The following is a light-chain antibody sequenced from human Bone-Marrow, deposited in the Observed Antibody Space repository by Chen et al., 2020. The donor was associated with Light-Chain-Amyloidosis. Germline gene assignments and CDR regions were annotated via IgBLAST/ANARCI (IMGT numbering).Light chain of an antibody. J-gene: IGKJ2*01. CDR3: QQSYSTPYT. CDR2: AAS. V-gene: IGKV1-39*01. Sequence: DIQMTQSPSSLSASVRDRVTITCRASQSISSYLNWYQQIPGKAPKLLIYAASSLQSGVPSRFSGSGSGTDFTRAIHSLQPEDFATYYCQQSYSTPYTFGQGTKLEI. CDR1: QSISSY.